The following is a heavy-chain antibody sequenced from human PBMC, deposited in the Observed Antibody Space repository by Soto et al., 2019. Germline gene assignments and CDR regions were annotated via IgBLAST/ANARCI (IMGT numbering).Heavy chain of an antibody. Sequence: PGESLKISCKTSGYRFISYWVAWVRQNPGKGLEWMGTFYPGESTSTYSPSFQGKVTISVDKSISTAYLHLSSLKASDTAMYYCASIIGYCRNNECSWTSEIWGKGKTVNFSP. D-gene: IGHD2-2*03. V-gene: IGHV5-51*01. CDR2: FYPGESTS. CDR3: ASIIGYCRNNECSWTSEI. CDR1: GYRFISYW. J-gene: IGHJ6*04.